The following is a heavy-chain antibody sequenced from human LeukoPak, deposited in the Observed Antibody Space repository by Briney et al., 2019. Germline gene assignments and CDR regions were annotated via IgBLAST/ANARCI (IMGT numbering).Heavy chain of an antibody. Sequence: SETLSLTCTVSGGSISSGSYYWSWIRQPAGKGLEWIGRIYTSGSTNYNPSLKSRVTISVDTSKNQFSLKLSSVTAADTAVYYCASTSYYDFWSGYDYWGQGTLVTVSS. J-gene: IGHJ4*02. CDR2: IYTSGST. CDR3: ASTSYYDFWSGYDY. V-gene: IGHV4-61*02. D-gene: IGHD3-3*01. CDR1: GGSISSGSYY.